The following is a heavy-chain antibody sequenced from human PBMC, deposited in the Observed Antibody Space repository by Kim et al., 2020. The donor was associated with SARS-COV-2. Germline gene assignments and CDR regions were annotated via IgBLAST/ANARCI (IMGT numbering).Heavy chain of an antibody. Sequence: SETLSLTCTVSGGSISSSSYYWGWIRQPPGKGLEWIGTIYYSGSTFYNPSLRTRRTISADTSKNRFFLTLSSVTAADTAVYYCARHPYSVDDWAAFDYWGQGTLVTVSS. CDR1: GGSISSSSYY. D-gene: IGHD5-12*01. CDR3: ARHPYSVDDWAAFDY. J-gene: IGHJ4*02. CDR2: IYYSGST. V-gene: IGHV4-39*01.